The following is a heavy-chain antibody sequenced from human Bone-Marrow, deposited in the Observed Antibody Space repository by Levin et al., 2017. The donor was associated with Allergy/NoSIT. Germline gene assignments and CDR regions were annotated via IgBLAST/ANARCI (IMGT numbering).Heavy chain of an antibody. J-gene: IGHJ4*02. CDR3: AKDRGGSGSHYRISSPDH. CDR1: RFTFSNYA. Sequence: GESLKISCVGSRFTFSNYAIHWVRQAPGKGLEWVALTSYDGRNAYYADSVKGRFTISRDNSKNTVHLQVNSLRAEDTAVYYCAKDRGGSGSHYRISSPDHWGQGALITVS. CDR2: TSYDGRNA. D-gene: IGHD3-10*01. V-gene: IGHV3-30*18.